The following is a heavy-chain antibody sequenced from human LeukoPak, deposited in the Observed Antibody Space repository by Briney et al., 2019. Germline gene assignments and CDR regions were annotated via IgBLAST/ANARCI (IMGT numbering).Heavy chain of an antibody. D-gene: IGHD1-26*01. CDR1: GGSISSYY. J-gene: IGHJ4*02. CDR3: ARGVNSGYFDY. V-gene: IGHV4-59*01. CDR2: IYYSGST. Sequence: PSETLSLTCTVSGGSISSYYWSWIRQPPGKGLEWIGYIYYSGSTNYNPSLKSRVTISVDTSKNQFSLKLTSVTAADTAVYYCARGVNSGYFDYCGQGTLVTVSS.